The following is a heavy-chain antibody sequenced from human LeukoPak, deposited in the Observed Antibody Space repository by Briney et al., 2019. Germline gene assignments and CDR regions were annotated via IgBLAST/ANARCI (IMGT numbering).Heavy chain of an antibody. CDR3: ARVKGGDSRDY. J-gene: IGHJ4*02. V-gene: IGHV1-18*01. Sequence: GASVKVSCKASGYIFTSCGISWVRQAPGQGLEWLGWINTYNANTNYAQKLQGRVTMTTDTSTNTAYMELRSLRSGDTAVYYCARVKGGDSRDYWGQGTLVTVSS. D-gene: IGHD2-21*02. CDR2: INTYNANT. CDR1: GYIFTSCG.